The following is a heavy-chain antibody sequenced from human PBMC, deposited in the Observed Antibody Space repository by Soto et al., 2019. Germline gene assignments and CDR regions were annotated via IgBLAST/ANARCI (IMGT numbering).Heavy chain of an antibody. V-gene: IGHV1-69*06. CDR1: GGTFSNYV. Sequence: SVKVSCKASGGTFSNYVVSWVRQAPGQGLEWMGRIIPISGAANYAQKFQGRVTITADKSTSTSYMELSSLRSEDTAVYYCARDMTRTVVPYFDFWGQGTMVTVYS. J-gene: IGHJ4*02. CDR2: IIPISGAA. D-gene: IGHD1-7*01. CDR3: ARDMTRTVVPYFDF.